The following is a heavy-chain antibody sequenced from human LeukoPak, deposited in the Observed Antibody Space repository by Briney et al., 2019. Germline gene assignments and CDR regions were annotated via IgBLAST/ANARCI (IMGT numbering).Heavy chain of an antibody. CDR3: ARDSSGLLWFGELYRHAFDI. CDR1: GFTFSSYW. V-gene: IGHV3-7*01. CDR2: IKQDGSGK. Sequence: GGSLRLSCAASGFTFSSYWMSWVRQAPGKGLEWVANIKQDGSGKYYVDSVKGRFTISRDNAKNSLYLQMNSLRAEDTAVYYCARDSSGLLWFGELYRHAFDIWGQGTMVTVSS. J-gene: IGHJ3*02. D-gene: IGHD3-10*01.